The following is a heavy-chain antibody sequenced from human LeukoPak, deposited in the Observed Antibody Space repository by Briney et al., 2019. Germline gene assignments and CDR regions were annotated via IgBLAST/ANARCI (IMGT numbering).Heavy chain of an antibody. CDR3: GVAAAGRPFDY. CDR2: IYYSGST. D-gene: IGHD6-13*01. J-gene: IGHJ4*02. CDR1: GGSISSSSYY. Sequence: SETLSLTCTVSGGSISSSSYYWGWIRQPPGRGLEWIGSIYYSGSTYYNPSLKSRVTISADTSKNQFSLKLSSVTAADTAAYYCGVAAAGRPFDYWGQGTLVTVSS. V-gene: IGHV4-39*01.